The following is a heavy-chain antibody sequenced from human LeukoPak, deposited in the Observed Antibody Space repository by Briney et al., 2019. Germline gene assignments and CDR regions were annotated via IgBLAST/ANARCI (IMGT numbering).Heavy chain of an antibody. CDR3: ARGAEPGRSGYGWGPDDDAFDI. J-gene: IGHJ3*02. V-gene: IGHV4-61*02. D-gene: IGHD5-12*01. CDR1: GGSISSGSYY. Sequence: SETLSLTCTVSGGSISSGSYYWSWIRQPAGKGLEWIGRIYISGSTDYNPSLKSRVTLSVDTSKNQFSLKLSSVTAADTAVYYCARGAEPGRSGYGWGPDDDAFDIWGQGTMVTVSS. CDR2: IYISGST.